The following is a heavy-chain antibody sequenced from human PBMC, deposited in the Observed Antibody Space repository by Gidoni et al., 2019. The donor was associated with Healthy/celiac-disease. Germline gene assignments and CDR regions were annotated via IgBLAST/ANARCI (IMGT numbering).Heavy chain of an antibody. CDR1: GGSISSYY. D-gene: IGHD6-19*01. CDR2: IDTSGST. Sequence: QVQLQESAPGLVKPPATLSLTCTVSGGSISSYYWSWIRQPAGKGLEWIGRIDTSGSTNYNPSLKSRVTMSIDTSKNQFSLKLSSVTAADTAVYYCARDRWLGDYYYGMDVWGQGTTVTVSS. CDR3: ARDRWLGDYYYGMDV. J-gene: IGHJ6*02. V-gene: IGHV4-4*07.